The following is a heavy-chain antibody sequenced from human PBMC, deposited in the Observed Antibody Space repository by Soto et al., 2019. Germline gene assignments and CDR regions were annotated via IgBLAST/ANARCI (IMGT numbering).Heavy chain of an antibody. J-gene: IGHJ3*01. CDR3: AHPRGYGVFDAYDF. V-gene: IGHV3-23*01. Sequence: GSLRLSCAASGXTFSTYAMSWVRQAPGKGLEWVSAISGSGSDTYHADSVKGRFTISRDNSISTLYLQMNSMRTEDTAVYYCAHPRGYGVFDAYDFWGQGAMVTVSS. CDR2: ISGSGSDT. CDR1: GXTFSTYA. D-gene: IGHD4-17*01.